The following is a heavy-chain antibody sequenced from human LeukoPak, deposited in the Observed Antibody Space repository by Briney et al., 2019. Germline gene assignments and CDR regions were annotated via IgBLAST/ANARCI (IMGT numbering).Heavy chain of an antibody. CDR3: AKDLRWYGGNSAYFDY. Sequence: GGSLRLSCAASGFTFSSYAMSWVRQAPGKGLEWVSAISGSGGSTYYADSVKGRFTISRDNSKNTLYLQMNSLRAEDTAVYYCAKDLRWYGGNSAYFDYWGQGTLVTVSS. CDR2: ISGSGGST. D-gene: IGHD4-23*01. J-gene: IGHJ4*02. CDR1: GFTFSSYA. V-gene: IGHV3-23*01.